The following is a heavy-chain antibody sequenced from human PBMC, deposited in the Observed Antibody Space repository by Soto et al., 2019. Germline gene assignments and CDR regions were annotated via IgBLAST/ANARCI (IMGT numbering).Heavy chain of an antibody. CDR1: GFTFDDYA. CDR2: ISWNSGSI. V-gene: IGHV3-9*01. Sequence: EVQLVESGGGLVQPGRSLRLSCAASGFTFDDYAMHWVRQAPGKGLEWVSGISWNSGSIGYADSVKGRFTISRDNAKNSLYMQMNSLRAEDTALYYCAKGEAAMVTGDAFYIWGQGTMVTVSS. D-gene: IGHD5-18*01. CDR3: AKGEAAMVTGDAFYI. J-gene: IGHJ3*02.